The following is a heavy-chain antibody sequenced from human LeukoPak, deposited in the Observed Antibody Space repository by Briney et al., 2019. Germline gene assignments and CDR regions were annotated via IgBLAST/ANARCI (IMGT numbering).Heavy chain of an antibody. Sequence: GASVKVSCKASGGTFSSYAISWVRQAPGQGLEWMGGIIPIFGTANYAQKFQGRVTITADESTSTAYMELSSLRSEDTAVYYCARQAARRFGLNWFDPWGQGTLVTVSS. CDR2: IIPIFGTA. CDR3: ARQAARRFGLNWFDP. J-gene: IGHJ5*02. CDR1: GGTFSSYA. D-gene: IGHD6-6*01. V-gene: IGHV1-69*13.